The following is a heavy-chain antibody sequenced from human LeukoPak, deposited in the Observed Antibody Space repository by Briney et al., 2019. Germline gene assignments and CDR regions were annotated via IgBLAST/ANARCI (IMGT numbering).Heavy chain of an antibody. CDR3: ATYCSGGSCQNRRDGYPMGY. D-gene: IGHD2-15*01. Sequence: GASVKVSCKASGGTFSSYAISWVRQAPGQGLEWMGRIIPILGIANYAQKFQGRVTITADKSTSTAYMELSSLRSEDTAVYYCATYCSGGSCQNRRDGYPMGYWGQGTLVTVSS. CDR2: IIPILGIA. CDR1: GGTFSSYA. V-gene: IGHV1-69*04. J-gene: IGHJ4*02.